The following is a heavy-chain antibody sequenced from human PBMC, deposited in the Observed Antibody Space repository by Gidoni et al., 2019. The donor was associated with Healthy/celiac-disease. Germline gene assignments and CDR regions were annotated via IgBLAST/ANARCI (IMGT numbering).Heavy chain of an antibody. Sequence: QLLLQESGPGLVKPSETLSLTCTVSGGSIRSSSYYWGWIRQPPGKGLAWIGSIYYSGSTYYNQSLKSRVTRSVDTSKNQFSLKLSSVTAADTAVYYGARRPDGSYGESYFDYWGQGTLVTVSS. CDR3: ARRPDGSYGESYFDY. V-gene: IGHV4-39*01. D-gene: IGHD1-26*01. CDR2: IYYSGST. J-gene: IGHJ4*02. CDR1: GGSIRSSSYY.